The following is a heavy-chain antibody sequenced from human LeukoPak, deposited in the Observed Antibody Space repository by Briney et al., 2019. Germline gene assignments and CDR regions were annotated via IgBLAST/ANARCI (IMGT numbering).Heavy chain of an antibody. CDR1: ASTFSTYG. D-gene: IGHD4/OR15-4a*01. V-gene: IGHV1-18*01. J-gene: IGHJ5*01. Sequence: PKASVKVSCKTSASTFSTYGITWVRQAPGRGLEWMGWVYNGERTYAQQFQGRVTMTTERSTSTAYMDLTSLTSADTAVYFCARVTVVTTSPWSWGPKKIGQEVNWFDPWGQGTQVTVSS. CDR3: ARVTVVTTSPWSWGPKKIGQEVNWFDP. CDR2: VYNGER.